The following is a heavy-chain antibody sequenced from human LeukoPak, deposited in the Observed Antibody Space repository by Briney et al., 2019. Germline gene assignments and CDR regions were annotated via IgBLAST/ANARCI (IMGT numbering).Heavy chain of an antibody. J-gene: IGHJ4*02. Sequence: GGSLRLSCAGSGFTFSSYAMAWVRQTPEKGLEWVAIISSSDGGTYYIDSVKGRFTISRDNSKNTLYLQMNSLRAEDTAVYYCAKASGYCSGGSCYISFDYWGQGTLVTVSS. CDR1: GFTFSSYA. CDR3: AKASGYCSGGSCYISFDY. D-gene: IGHD2-15*01. CDR2: ISSSDGGT. V-gene: IGHV3-23*01.